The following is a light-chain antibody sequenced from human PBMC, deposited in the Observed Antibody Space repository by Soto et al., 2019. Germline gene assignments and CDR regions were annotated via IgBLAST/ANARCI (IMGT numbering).Light chain of an antibody. CDR2: DAS. CDR1: QNINSG. CDR3: QQYNSYS. V-gene: IGKV1-5*01. Sequence: DIQMTQSPSTLSASIGDRVTITCRASQNINSGLAWCQQKPGKAPNLLIYDASNLESGVPSRFSGSGSGTEFTLTISSLQPDDFATYYCQQYNSYSFGQGTKVDI. J-gene: IGKJ1*01.